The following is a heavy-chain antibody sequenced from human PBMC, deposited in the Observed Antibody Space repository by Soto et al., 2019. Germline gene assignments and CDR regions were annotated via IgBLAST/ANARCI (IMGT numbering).Heavy chain of an antibody. CDR3: ASPPINSARSSGDYFDY. CDR1: GGSFSGYY. CDR2: INHSGST. J-gene: IGHJ4*02. Sequence: SETLSLTCAVYGGSFSGYYWSWIRQPPGKGLEWIGEINHSGSTNYNPSLKSRVTISVDTSKNQFSLKLSSVTAADTAFYFCASPPINSARSSGDYFDYWGQGTLVTVSS. D-gene: IGHD3-10*01. V-gene: IGHV4-34*01.